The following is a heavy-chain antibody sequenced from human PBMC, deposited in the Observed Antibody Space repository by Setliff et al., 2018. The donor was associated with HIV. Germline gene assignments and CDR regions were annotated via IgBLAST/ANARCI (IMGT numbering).Heavy chain of an antibody. J-gene: IGHJ3*02. CDR3: ARRGDMVRGSTFDI. CDR1: GGSISTRDW. CDR2: IYYSGST. D-gene: IGHD3-10*01. Sequence: PSETLSLTCAVSGGSISTRDWWTWVRQPPGKGLEWIGSIYYSGSTYYKPSLKSRVTISVDTSNNQFSLRLSSVTAADTAVYYCARRGDMVRGSTFDIWSQGTMVTVSS. V-gene: IGHV4-39*01.